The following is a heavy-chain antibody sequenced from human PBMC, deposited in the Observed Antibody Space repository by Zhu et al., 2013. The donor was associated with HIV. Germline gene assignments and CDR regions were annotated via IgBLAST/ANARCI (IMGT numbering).Heavy chain of an antibody. J-gene: IGHJ4*02. CDR1: GGSFSGYY. CDR3: ARGGRLAAAGHIDY. CDR2: INHSGST. Sequence: QVQLQQWGAGLLKPSETLSLTCAVYGGSFSGYYWSWIRQPPGKGLEWIGEINHSGSTNYNPSLKSRVTISVDTSKNQFSLKLSSVTAADTAVYYCARGGRLAAAGHIDYWGQGTLVTVSS. V-gene: IGHV4-34*01. D-gene: IGHD6-13*01.